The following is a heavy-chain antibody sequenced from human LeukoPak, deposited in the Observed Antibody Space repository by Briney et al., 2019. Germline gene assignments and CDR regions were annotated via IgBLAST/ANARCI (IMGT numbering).Heavy chain of an antibody. J-gene: IGHJ3*02. Sequence: PGGSLRLSCAASGFTFSSYAMHWVRQAPGKGLEWVAVISYDGSNKYYADSVKGRFTISRDNSKNTLYLQMNSLRAEDTAVYYCAREGDYYDSSGYRHEGAFDIWGQGTMVTVSS. CDR2: ISYDGSNK. V-gene: IGHV3-30-3*01. CDR1: GFTFSSYA. D-gene: IGHD3-22*01. CDR3: AREGDYYDSSGYRHEGAFDI.